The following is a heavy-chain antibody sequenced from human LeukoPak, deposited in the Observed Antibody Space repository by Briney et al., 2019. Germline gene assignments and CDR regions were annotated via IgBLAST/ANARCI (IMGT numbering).Heavy chain of an antibody. CDR3: ARGSSGYYYGMDV. CDR2: IYPGDSDT. CDR1: GYSFTSYW. Sequence: GGSLKISCKGSGYSFTSYWIGWVRQVPGKGLEWKGIIYPGDSDTRYSPYFQGQVTISADKSISTAYLQWSSLKASDTAMYYCARGSSGYYYGMDVWGQGTTVTVSS. D-gene: IGHD6-19*01. V-gene: IGHV5-51*01. J-gene: IGHJ6*02.